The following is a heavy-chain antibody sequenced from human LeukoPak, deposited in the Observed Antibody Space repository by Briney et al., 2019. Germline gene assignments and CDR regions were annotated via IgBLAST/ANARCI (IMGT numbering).Heavy chain of an antibody. CDR3: AIVPGGAEFDY. J-gene: IGHJ4*02. D-gene: IGHD3-16*01. CDR2: ISGSGGST. CDR1: GFTFTSYA. Sequence: GGSLRLSCAASGFTFTSYAMSWVRQAPGKGLEWVSAISGSGGSTYYADSVKGRFTISRDNSKNTLYLQMNSLRAEDTAVYYCAIVPGGAEFDYWGQGTLVTVSS. V-gene: IGHV3-23*01.